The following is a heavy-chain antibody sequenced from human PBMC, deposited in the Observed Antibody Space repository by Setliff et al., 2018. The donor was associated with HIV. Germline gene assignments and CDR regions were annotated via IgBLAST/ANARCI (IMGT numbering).Heavy chain of an antibody. V-gene: IGHV1-2*02. Sequence: ASVKVSCKASGYTISTYLIAWVRQAPGQGLEWMGWIDPNSGDTNYEQKFQGRVSMTRDTSISTVYMELSSLRSDDTAVYYCARAAGYSSSWHRYAFEIWGQGTMVTVSS. J-gene: IGHJ3*02. D-gene: IGHD6-13*01. CDR1: GYTISTYL. CDR2: IDPNSGDT. CDR3: ARAAGYSSSWHRYAFEI.